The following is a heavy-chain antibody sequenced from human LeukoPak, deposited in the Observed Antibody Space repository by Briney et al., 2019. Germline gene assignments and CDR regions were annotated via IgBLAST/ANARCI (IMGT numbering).Heavy chain of an antibody. CDR2: TYYRSKWYN. V-gene: IGHV6-1*01. D-gene: IGHD3-16*01. J-gene: IGHJ4*02. Sequence: SQTLSLTCAISGDSVSSNSAAWNWIRQSPPRGLEWLVRTYYRSKWYNGYAVSVKSRITINPDTSKNQFSLQLNSVTPEDAAVYYCTREMGGFDYWGQGILVTVSS. CDR3: TREMGGFDY. CDR1: GDSVSSNSAA.